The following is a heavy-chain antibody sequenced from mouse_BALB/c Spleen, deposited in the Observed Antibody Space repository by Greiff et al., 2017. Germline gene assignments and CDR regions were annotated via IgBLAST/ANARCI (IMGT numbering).Heavy chain of an antibody. V-gene: IGHV1-80*01. CDR3: ARGDYVHYYAMDY. D-gene: IGHD1-1*01. CDR2: IYPGDGDT. J-gene: IGHJ4*01. CDR1: GYAFSSYW. Sequence: QVQLQQSGAELVRPGSSVKISCKASGYAFSSYWMNWVKQRPGQGLEWIGQIYPGDGDTNYNGKFKGKATLTADKSSSTAYMQLSSLTSEDSAVYFCARGDYVHYYAMDYWGQGTSVTVSS.